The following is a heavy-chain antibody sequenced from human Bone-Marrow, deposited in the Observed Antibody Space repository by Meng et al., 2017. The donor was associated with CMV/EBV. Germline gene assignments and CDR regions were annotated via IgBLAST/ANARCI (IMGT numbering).Heavy chain of an antibody. Sequence: ASVKVSCKASGYTFTGYYMHWVRQAPGQGLEWMGWINPNSGGTNYAQKLQGRDTMTRDKCISNTYMELCRRGSDDTTVYCCARDQEVVDYWGQGTPVTVSS. V-gene: IGHV1-2*02. CDR3: ARDQEVVDY. CDR1: GYTFTGYY. J-gene: IGHJ4*02. CDR2: INPNSGGT.